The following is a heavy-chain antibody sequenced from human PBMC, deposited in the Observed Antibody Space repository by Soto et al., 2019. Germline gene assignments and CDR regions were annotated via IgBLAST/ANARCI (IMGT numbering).Heavy chain of an antibody. J-gene: IGHJ6*02. CDR2: INPKTAAT. V-gene: IGHV1-2*02. Sequence: ASVKVSCTASGYTFSDYFIQWLRQAPGQGLEWVAWINPKTAATNYAKKFQDRVTVTSDTSFSTAYLELTRLRPDDTALYYCARIKWGLDYYSGMDVWG. CDR1: GYTFSDYF. CDR3: ARIKWGLDYYSGMDV. D-gene: IGHD1-26*01.